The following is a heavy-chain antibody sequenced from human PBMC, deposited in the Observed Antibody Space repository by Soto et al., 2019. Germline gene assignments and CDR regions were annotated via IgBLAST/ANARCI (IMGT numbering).Heavy chain of an antibody. Sequence: PSETLSLTCAVSGASISSEQYWTWVRQPPGKGLEWIGDIHHSGSTNSNPSLRSRLIMSVDTSKNQFSLNLNSVTAADTAVYYCARSFGWYAIDQWGQGTLVTVSS. CDR3: ARSFGWYAIDQ. J-gene: IGHJ4*02. CDR1: GASISSEQY. CDR2: IHHSGST. V-gene: IGHV4-4*02. D-gene: IGHD6-19*01.